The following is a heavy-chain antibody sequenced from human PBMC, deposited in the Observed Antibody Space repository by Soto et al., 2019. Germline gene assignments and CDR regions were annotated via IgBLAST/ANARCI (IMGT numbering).Heavy chain of an antibody. CDR2: ISSSSSTI. CDR1: GFTFSSYS. D-gene: IGHD6-13*01. CDR3: ARGRERYSSSWYQYYYYYGMDV. V-gene: IGHV3-48*02. Sequence: EVQLVESGGGLVQPGGSLRLSCAASGFTFSSYSMNWVRQAPGKGLEWVSYISSSSSTIYYADSVKGRFTISRDNAKNSLYLQMNSLRDEDTAVYYCARGRERYSSSWYQYYYYYGMDVWGQGTTVTVSS. J-gene: IGHJ6*02.